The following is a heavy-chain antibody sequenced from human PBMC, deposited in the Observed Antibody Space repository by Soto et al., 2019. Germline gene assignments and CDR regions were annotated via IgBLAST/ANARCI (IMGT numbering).Heavy chain of an antibody. CDR1: GFNFSSYA. CDR2: ISGSGGST. Sequence: PGGSLRLSCAASGFNFSSYAMSWVRQAPGKGLEWVSAISGSGGSTYYADSVKGRFTISRDNSKNTLYLQMNSLRAEDTAVYYCAKDSKKRTIFGAVSDYWGQGTLVTVSS. CDR3: AKDSKKRTIFGAVSDY. V-gene: IGHV3-23*01. J-gene: IGHJ4*02. D-gene: IGHD3-3*01.